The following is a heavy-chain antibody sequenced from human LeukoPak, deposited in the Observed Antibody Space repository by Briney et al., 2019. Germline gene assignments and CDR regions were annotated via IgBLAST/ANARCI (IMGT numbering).Heavy chain of an antibody. CDR2: IQGDGTER. Sequence: GSLRLSCAGSGFTFSSYWMNWVRQAPGKGLEWVANIQGDGTERYYVDSVKGRFTISRDNAKNSLFLQMNSLRAEDTAVYYCAKSNWFDPWGQGTLVTVSS. V-gene: IGHV3-7*01. J-gene: IGHJ5*02. CDR1: GFTFSSYW. CDR3: AKSNWFDP.